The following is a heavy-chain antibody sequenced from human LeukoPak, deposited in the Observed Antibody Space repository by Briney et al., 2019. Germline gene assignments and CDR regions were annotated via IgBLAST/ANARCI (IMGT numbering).Heavy chain of an antibody. CDR2: IYYSGYT. J-gene: IGHJ3*02. Sequence: PSQTLSLTCTVSGGSISSGSYYWSWIRQPPGKGLEWIGYIYYSGYTNYNPSLKSRVTISVDTSKNQFSLKLSSVTAADTAVYYCARGSGSGSYGAFDIWGQGTMVTVSS. CDR1: GGSISSGSYY. D-gene: IGHD1-26*01. CDR3: ARGSGSGSYGAFDI. V-gene: IGHV4-61*01.